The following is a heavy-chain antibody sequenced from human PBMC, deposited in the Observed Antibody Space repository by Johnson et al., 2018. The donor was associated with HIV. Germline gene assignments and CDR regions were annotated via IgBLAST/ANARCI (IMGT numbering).Heavy chain of an antibody. CDR2: ISGSGGST. Sequence: VQLVESGGGLVQPGGSLRLSCAASGFTFSSYAMSWVRQAPGKGLEWVSAISGSGGSTYYADSVKGRFTISRDNSKNTLYLQMNSLRIDDTGVYYCAKDLGAAELTPDVFDLWGQGTMVTVSS. D-gene: IGHD1-7*01. CDR3: AKDLGAAELTPDVFDL. J-gene: IGHJ3*01. V-gene: IGHV3-23*04. CDR1: GFTFSSYA.